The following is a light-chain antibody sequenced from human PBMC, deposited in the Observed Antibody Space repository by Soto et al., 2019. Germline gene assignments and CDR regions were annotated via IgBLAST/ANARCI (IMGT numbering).Light chain of an antibody. CDR1: QSVSSN. Sequence: EIVMTQSPATLSVSPGERATLSCRASQSVSSNLAWYQQKPGQAPRLLIYGASTRATGIPARFSGSGSGTEFTLTISSLQSEDFAVYDCQQYNNWPPTLGQGTKVESK. CDR2: GAS. CDR3: QQYNNWPPT. V-gene: IGKV3-15*01. J-gene: IGKJ1*01.